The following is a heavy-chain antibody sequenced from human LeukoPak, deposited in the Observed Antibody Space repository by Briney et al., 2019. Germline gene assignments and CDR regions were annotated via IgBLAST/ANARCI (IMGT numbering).Heavy chain of an antibody. CDR2: ISSSGSTI. D-gene: IGHD3-22*01. V-gene: IGHV3-11*01. CDR1: GFTFSDYY. J-gene: IGHJ4*02. CDR3: ARVPPIDYYDSSGLDY. Sequence: PGGSLRLSCAASGFTFSDYYMSRIRQAPGKGLEWVSYISSSGSTIYYADSVKGRFTISRDNAKNSLYLQMNSLRAEDTAVYYCARVPPIDYYDSSGLDYWGQGTLVTVSS.